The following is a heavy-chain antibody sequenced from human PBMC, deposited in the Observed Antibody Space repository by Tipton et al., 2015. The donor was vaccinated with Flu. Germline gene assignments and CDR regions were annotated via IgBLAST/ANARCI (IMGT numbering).Heavy chain of an antibody. CDR1: GFTFSSYG. V-gene: IGHV3-30*18. D-gene: IGHD4/OR15-4a*01. CDR3: ANPYLWWRPKSDAFDI. Sequence: QLVQSGGGVVQPGRSLRLSCAASGFTFSSYGMHWVRQAPGKGLEWVAVISYDGSNKYYADSVKGRFTISRDNSKNTLYLQVNSLRAEDTAVYYCANPYLWWRPKSDAFDIWGQGTMVTVSS. J-gene: IGHJ3*02. CDR2: ISYDGSNK.